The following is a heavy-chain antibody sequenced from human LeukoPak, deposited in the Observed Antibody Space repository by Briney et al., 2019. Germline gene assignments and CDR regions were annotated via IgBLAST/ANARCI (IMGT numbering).Heavy chain of an antibody. CDR3: ARGARYCSGGSCLDY. V-gene: IGHV4-59*01. J-gene: IGHJ4*02. CDR2: IYYSGST. Sequence: SETLSLTCTVSGDSINIDYWIWIRQPPGKGLEWIGYIYYSGSTNYNPSLKSRVTISVDTSKNQVSLKLSSVTAADTAVYYCARGARYCSGGSCLDYWGQGTLVTVSS. CDR1: GDSINIDY. D-gene: IGHD2-15*01.